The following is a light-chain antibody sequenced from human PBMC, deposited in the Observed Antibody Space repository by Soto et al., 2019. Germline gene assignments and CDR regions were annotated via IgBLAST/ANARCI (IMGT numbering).Light chain of an antibody. J-gene: IGLJ2*01. CDR3: TSYTANKTPL. CDR1: SSDVGGYNY. CDR2: DVS. V-gene: IGLV2-14*03. Sequence: QSALTQPASVSGSPGQSITISCTGTSSDVGGYNYVSWYQQHPGKAPKLMIYDVSSRPSGVSIRFSGSKSGNTASLIISGLLAEDEADYYCTSYTANKTPLFGGGTKVTVL.